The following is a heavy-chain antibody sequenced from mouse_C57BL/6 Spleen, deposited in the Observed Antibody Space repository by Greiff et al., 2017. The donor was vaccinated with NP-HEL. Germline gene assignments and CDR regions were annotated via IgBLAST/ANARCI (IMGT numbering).Heavy chain of an antibody. CDR2: IYPSDSET. D-gene: IGHD2-4*01. CDR1: GYTFTSYW. Sequence: VQLQQPGAELVRPGSSVKLSCKASGYTFTSYWMDWVKQRPGQGLEWIGNIYPSDSETHYNQKFKDKATLTVDKSSSTAYMQLSSLTSEDSAVYYCARMGDYDPFAYWGQGTLVTVSA. V-gene: IGHV1-61*01. J-gene: IGHJ3*01. CDR3: ARMGDYDPFAY.